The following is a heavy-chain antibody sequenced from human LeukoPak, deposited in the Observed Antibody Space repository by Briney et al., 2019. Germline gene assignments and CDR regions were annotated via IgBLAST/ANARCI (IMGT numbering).Heavy chain of an antibody. CDR2: ISGSGGST. Sequence: KTGGSLRLSCAASGFTFSSYAMSWVRQAPGKGLEWVSAISGSGGSTYYADSVKGRFTISRDNSKNTLYLQMNSLRAEDTAVYYCAKDSYDYVWGSYRDYWGQGTLVTVSS. J-gene: IGHJ4*02. CDR1: GFTFSSYA. CDR3: AKDSYDYVWGSYRDY. V-gene: IGHV3-23*01. D-gene: IGHD3-16*02.